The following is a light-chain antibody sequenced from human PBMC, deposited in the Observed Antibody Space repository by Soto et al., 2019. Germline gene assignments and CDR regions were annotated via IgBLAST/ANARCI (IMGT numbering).Light chain of an antibody. CDR2: GAS. V-gene: IGKV3-20*01. Sequence: IVWTQSPGTVSLSPVERATLSCRASQRVSSNYVAWFQQKTGQAPRLLIHGASERATGVPDRFSGSGSGTDFTLTISGLEPEDFAMYYCQQYGRSPWTFGQGTKVDI. CDR1: QRVSSNY. J-gene: IGKJ1*01. CDR3: QQYGRSPWT.